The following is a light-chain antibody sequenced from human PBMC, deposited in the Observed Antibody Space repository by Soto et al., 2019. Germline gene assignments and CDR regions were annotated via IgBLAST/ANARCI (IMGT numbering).Light chain of an antibody. Sequence: DIQMTQSPSTLSASVGDRVTITCRASRCISNRLAWYQQKPGKAPKVLIYDASNLESGVPSRFTGSGSGTEFILTISSLQPDDFATYYCQHYGGMWTFGQGTKVEIK. CDR3: QHYGGMWT. V-gene: IGKV1-5*01. CDR2: DAS. J-gene: IGKJ1*01. CDR1: RCISNR.